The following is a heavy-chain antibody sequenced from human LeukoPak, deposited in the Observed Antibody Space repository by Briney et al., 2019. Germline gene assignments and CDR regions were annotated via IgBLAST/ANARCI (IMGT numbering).Heavy chain of an antibody. D-gene: IGHD3-10*02. CDR1: GFTFSSYS. CDR2: SSRSGSAI. CDR3: AELGITMIGGV. J-gene: IGHJ6*04. Sequence: QGGGSLRLSCAASGFTFSSYSMNCVREAPGEGLEGFPYSSRSGSAIYYAGSVKGRFNISRDKAKNSLYLQMNSLRAEDTAVYYCAELGITMIGGVCGKGTTVTISS. V-gene: IGHV3-48*01.